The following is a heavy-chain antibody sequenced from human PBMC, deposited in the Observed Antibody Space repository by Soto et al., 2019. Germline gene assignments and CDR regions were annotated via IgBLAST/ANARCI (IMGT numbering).Heavy chain of an antibody. CDR2: IYPDDSDT. Sequence: GESLKISCEASGYSFTFYWIAWVRQLPGKGLEWMGIIYPDDSDTRYSPSFQGQVTISAAESITTAFLQWSSLKASDXXMXXCARHKGEQSAFDIWGQWTXVTVSS. CDR1: GYSFTFYW. CDR3: ARHKGEQSAFDI. D-gene: IGHD3-16*01. V-gene: IGHV5-51*01. J-gene: IGHJ3*02.